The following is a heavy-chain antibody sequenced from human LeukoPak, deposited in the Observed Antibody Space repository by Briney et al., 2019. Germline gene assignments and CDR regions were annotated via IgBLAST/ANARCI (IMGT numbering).Heavy chain of an antibody. Sequence: GGSLRLSCAASGFTFSSYSMNWVRQSPGKGLEWVSYISSSSSTIYYADSVKGRFTISRDNAKNSLLEMNSLRVEDTAVYYCVRDMGRESIFDYWGQGTLVTVSS. J-gene: IGHJ4*02. CDR3: VRDMGRESIFDY. V-gene: IGHV3-48*04. D-gene: IGHD3-10*01. CDR1: GFTFSSYS. CDR2: ISSSSSTI.